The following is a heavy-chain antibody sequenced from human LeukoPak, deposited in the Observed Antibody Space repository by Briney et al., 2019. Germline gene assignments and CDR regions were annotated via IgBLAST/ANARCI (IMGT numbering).Heavy chain of an antibody. CDR3: AHSRLTH. D-gene: IGHD4/OR15-4a*01. V-gene: IGHV2-5*02. Sequence: ESGPTLVKPTQTLTLTCAFSGFSLSTNEVGVGWIRQPPGEALEWLALIYWDDDKRYSPSLKSRLTITKDTSKNQVVLTLTNMDPVDTATYYCAHSRLTHWGQGTLVTVSS. CDR2: IYWDDDK. J-gene: IGHJ4*02. CDR1: GFSLSTNEVG.